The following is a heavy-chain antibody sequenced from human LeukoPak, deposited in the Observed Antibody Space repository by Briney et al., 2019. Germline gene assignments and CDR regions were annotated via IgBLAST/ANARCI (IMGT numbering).Heavy chain of an antibody. D-gene: IGHD6-13*01. J-gene: IGHJ6*02. CDR3: ARGIAAAGYRRSPEPHGMDV. CDR2: MNPNSGST. CDR1: GYTFTSYD. V-gene: IGHV1-8*01. Sequence: GASVKVSCKASGYTFTSYDINWVRQATGQGLEWMGWMNPNSGSTGYAQKFQGRVTMTRNTSISTAYMELSSLRSEDTAVYYCARGIAAAGYRRSPEPHGMDVWGQGTTVTVSS.